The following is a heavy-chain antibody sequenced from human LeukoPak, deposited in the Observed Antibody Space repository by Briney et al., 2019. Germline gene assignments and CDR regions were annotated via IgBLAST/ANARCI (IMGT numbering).Heavy chain of an antibody. V-gene: IGHV3-13*01. CDR2: IGTAGDT. D-gene: IGHD4-17*01. CDR1: GFTFSSSD. Sequence: PGGSLRLPCAASGFTFSSSDMHWVRQATGKGLEWVSAIGTAGDTYYPGSVKGRFTISRENAKNSLYLQMNSLRAGDTAVYYCARLRSAAFDIWGQGTMVTVSS. J-gene: IGHJ3*02. CDR3: ARLRSAAFDI.